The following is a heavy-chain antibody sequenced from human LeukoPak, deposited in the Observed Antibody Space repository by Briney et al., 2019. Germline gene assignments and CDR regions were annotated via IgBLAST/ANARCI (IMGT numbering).Heavy chain of an antibody. Sequence: GGSLGLSCAASGFTFSSYGMHWVRQAPGKGLEWVAFIRYDGSNKYYADSVKGRFTISRDNSKNTLYLQMNSLRAEDTAVYYCAKDPWVVRGVTLDYWGQGTLVTVSS. CDR1: GFTFSSYG. CDR3: AKDPWVVRGVTLDY. CDR2: IRYDGSNK. J-gene: IGHJ4*02. V-gene: IGHV3-30*02. D-gene: IGHD3-10*01.